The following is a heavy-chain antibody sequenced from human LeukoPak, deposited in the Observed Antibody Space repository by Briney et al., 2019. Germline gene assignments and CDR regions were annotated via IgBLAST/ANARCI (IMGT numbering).Heavy chain of an antibody. V-gene: IGHV3-7*01. CDR3: ARGDFSDYGDYVDAFDI. CDR1: GFTFSSYG. D-gene: IGHD4-17*01. CDR2: IKQDGSAK. Sequence: PGGSLRLSXAASGFTFSSYGMHWVCQTPGKGLQWVANIKQDGSAKFYVDSVKGRFTISRDNTKNSLYLRMNSLRVEDTAVYYCARGDFSDYGDYVDAFDIWGQGTMVTVSS. J-gene: IGHJ3*02.